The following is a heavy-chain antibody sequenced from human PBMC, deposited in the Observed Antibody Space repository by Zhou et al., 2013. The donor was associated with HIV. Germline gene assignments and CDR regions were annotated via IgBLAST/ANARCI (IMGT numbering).Heavy chain of an antibody. V-gene: IGHV1-69*15. J-gene: IGHJ4*02. CDR1: GGTFNSYT. CDR3: VREGIPGTGSTFDG. D-gene: IGHD1-1*01. Sequence: QVQLVQSGAEVKKPGSSVKVSCKVSGGTFNSYTIAWVRQAPGQGLEWMGNESSLSLVTTNYAQTFQGRVTITADESTNTAYMDLSSLRYEDTALYYCVREGIPGTGSTFDGWGQGTRGHRLP. CDR2: SSLSLVTT.